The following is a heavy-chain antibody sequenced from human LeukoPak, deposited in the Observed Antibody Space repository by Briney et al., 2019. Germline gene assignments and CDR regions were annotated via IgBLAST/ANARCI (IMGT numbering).Heavy chain of an antibody. CDR2: ISSSSSYI. V-gene: IGHV3-21*01. D-gene: IGHD6-19*01. CDR3: AREDAMYSSGWYGSYFDY. Sequence: GGSLRLSCAASGFTFSSYSMNWVRQAPGKGLEWVSSISSSSSYIYYADSVKGRFTISRDNAKNSLYPQMNSLRAEDTAVYYCAREDAMYSSGWYGSYFDYWGQGTLVTVSS. CDR1: GFTFSSYS. J-gene: IGHJ4*02.